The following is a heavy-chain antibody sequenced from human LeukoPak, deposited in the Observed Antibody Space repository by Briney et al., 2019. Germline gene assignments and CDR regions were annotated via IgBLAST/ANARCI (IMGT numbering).Heavy chain of an antibody. Sequence: SQTLSLTCTVSGGSISSGDYYWSWIRHPPGKGLEWIGYIYYSGSTYYNPSLKSRVTISVDTSKNQFSLKLSSVTAADTAVYYCATKGGVVGATNFDYWGQGTLVTVSS. CDR2: IYYSGST. CDR1: GGSISSGDYY. D-gene: IGHD1-26*01. J-gene: IGHJ4*02. V-gene: IGHV4-30-4*08. CDR3: ATKGGVVGATNFDY.